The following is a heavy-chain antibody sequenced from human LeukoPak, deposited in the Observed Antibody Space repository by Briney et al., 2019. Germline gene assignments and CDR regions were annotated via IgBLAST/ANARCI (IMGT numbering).Heavy chain of an antibody. CDR2: INPNSGGT. CDR1: GYTFTGYY. Sequence: GASVKVSCKASGYTFTGYYMHWVRQAPGQGLEWMGRINPNSGGTNYAQKFQGRVTMTRDMSISTAYMELSRLRSDDTAVYYCARGDTAMHDGAFDIWGQGTMVTISS. V-gene: IGHV1-2*06. J-gene: IGHJ3*02. D-gene: IGHD5-18*01. CDR3: ARGDTAMHDGAFDI.